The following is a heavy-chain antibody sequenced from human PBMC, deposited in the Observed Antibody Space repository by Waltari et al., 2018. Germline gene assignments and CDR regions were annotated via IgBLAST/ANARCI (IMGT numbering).Heavy chain of an antibody. CDR3: AIRGCTVANCYMRNWLDP. D-gene: IGHD2-2*01. J-gene: IGHJ5*02. CDR1: GGSFDTYY. CDR2: INHGRGT. V-gene: IGHV4-34*01. Sequence: QVQLQQWGAGLLKPSETLSLTCAVYGGSFDTYYWTWIRQPPGKGLEWIGEINHGRGTSYNPSLKSRATISQDTSKKQLYLNLNSVTAADTAVYYCAIRGCTVANCYMRNWLDPWGQGILVTVSS.